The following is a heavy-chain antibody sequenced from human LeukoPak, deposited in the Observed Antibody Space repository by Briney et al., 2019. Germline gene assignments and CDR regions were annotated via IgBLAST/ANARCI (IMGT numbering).Heavy chain of an antibody. CDR3: AKGSPVLTLVREPFDA. Sequence: PGGSLRLSCAASGFTFSGYSMSWVRQAPGKGLQWVSGITASGGTTYYTDSVKGRFDISRDNSENTLYLQMNSLRAEDTAVYYCAKGSPVLTLVREPFDAWGQGILVTVSS. CDR2: ITASGGTT. V-gene: IGHV3-23*01. D-gene: IGHD3-10*01. CDR1: GFTFSGYS. J-gene: IGHJ5*02.